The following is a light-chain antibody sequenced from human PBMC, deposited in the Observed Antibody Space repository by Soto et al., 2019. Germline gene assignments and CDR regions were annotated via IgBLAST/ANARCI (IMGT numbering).Light chain of an antibody. Sequence: DIQITQSPSSLSASVVDGVTITCQASQDIRNSLNWYQQKPGKAPRLLIYDASNLETGVPSRFSGSGSGTDFTLTISSLQPEDFATYYCQQANSFPPTFGQGTRLEIK. CDR1: QDIRNS. V-gene: IGKV1-33*01. CDR3: QQANSFPPT. J-gene: IGKJ5*01. CDR2: DAS.